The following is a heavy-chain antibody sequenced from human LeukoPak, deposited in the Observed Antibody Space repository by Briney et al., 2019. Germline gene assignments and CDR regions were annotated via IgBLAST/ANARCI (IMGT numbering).Heavy chain of an antibody. Sequence: SETLSLTCTVSGGSISSGDYYWGWIRQPPGKGLEWIGYIYYSGSTYYNPSLKSRVTISVDTSKNQFSLKLSSVTAADTAVYYCARAEAGYTDYWGQGTLVTVSS. CDR1: GGSISSGDYY. CDR2: IYYSGST. V-gene: IGHV4-30-4*01. J-gene: IGHJ4*02. D-gene: IGHD5-18*01. CDR3: ARAEAGYTDY.